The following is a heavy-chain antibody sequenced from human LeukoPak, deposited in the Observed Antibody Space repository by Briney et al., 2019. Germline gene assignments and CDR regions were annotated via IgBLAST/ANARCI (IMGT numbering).Heavy chain of an antibody. CDR3: AKPLYYYEGY. V-gene: IGHV1-3*04. Sequence: ASVKVSCKASGYTFTSYTIHWVRQAPGQRLEWMGWINTGTDNTKYSQSFQGRVTITRDTSASTAYMELNSLRAEDTAVYYCAKPLYYYEGYWGQGTLVTVSS. CDR2: INTGTDNT. J-gene: IGHJ4*02. D-gene: IGHD3-22*01. CDR1: GYTFTSYT.